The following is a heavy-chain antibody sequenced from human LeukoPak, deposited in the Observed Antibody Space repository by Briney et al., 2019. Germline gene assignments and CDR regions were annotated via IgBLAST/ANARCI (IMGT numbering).Heavy chain of an antibody. Sequence: SVTVSCKASRGTFSSYAISWVRQAPGQGLEWMGGMIPIFGTANYAQKFQGRVTMTTDTSTSTAYMELRSLRSDDTAVYYCARGPPYYDILTGETDYWGQGTLVTVSS. V-gene: IGHV1-69*05. CDR2: MIPIFGTA. CDR1: RGTFSSYA. J-gene: IGHJ4*02. D-gene: IGHD3-9*01. CDR3: ARGPPYYDILTGETDY.